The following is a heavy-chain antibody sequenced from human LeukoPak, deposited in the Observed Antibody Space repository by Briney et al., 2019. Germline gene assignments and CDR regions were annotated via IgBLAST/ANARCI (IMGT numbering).Heavy chain of an antibody. D-gene: IGHD1-14*01. CDR3: ARHGSDNHFDS. CDR2: VSQWNT. Sequence: SETLSLTCTLSNDSINDYYWSWIRQPAGKGLEWIGRVSQWNTNYNPSLKSRVSMSVQASRNQFSLRLNSATAADTAVYYCARHGSDNHFDSWGPGTLVTVSS. V-gene: IGHV4-4*07. J-gene: IGHJ4*02. CDR1: NDSINDYY.